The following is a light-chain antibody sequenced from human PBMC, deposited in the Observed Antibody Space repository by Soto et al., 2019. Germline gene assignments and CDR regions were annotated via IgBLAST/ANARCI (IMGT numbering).Light chain of an antibody. CDR3: QPSYSTPIT. CDR1: QDIDDD. J-gene: IGKJ5*01. V-gene: IGKV1-39*01. Sequence: MTQSPSSLSASVGDTVTITCRASQDIDDDLAWYQQKPGKAPKLLIYAIYSLPSGVQSRFSGSGSGTDFTLTISSLQPEEFATYYCQPSYSTPITFGQGTRLEIK. CDR2: AIY.